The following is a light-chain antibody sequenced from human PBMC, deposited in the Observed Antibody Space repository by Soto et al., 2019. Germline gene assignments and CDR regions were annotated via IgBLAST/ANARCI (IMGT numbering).Light chain of an antibody. V-gene: IGKV1-9*01. Sequence: IQLTQSPSSLPASVGDRVTITCRASQGITTYLAWYQQKPGKAPKLLIYAAFALQSGVPSRFSDSGSRTDFTLTISSLQPEDFATYYCLQINSYPYTFGQGTKLEIK. CDR1: QGITTY. CDR3: LQINSYPYT. J-gene: IGKJ2*01. CDR2: AAF.